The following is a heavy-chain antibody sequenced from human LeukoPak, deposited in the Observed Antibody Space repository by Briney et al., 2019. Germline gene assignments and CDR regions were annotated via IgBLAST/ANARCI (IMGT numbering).Heavy chain of an antibody. Sequence: ASVKVSCKASGGTFSSYAISWVRQAPGQGLEWMGWINPNSGGTNYAQKFQGRVTMTRDTSISTAYMELSRLRSDDTAVYYCRFTLIVGATTYFDYWGQGTLVTVSS. J-gene: IGHJ4*02. CDR1: GGTFSSYA. CDR2: INPNSGGT. D-gene: IGHD1-26*01. CDR3: RFTLIVGATTYFDY. V-gene: IGHV1-2*02.